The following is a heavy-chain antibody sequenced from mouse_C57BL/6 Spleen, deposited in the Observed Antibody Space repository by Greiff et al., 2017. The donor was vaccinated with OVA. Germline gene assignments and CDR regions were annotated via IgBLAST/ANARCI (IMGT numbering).Heavy chain of an antibody. CDR2: INPNNGGT. J-gene: IGHJ2*01. D-gene: IGHD3-2*02. CDR1: GYTFTDYY. V-gene: IGHV1-26*01. Sequence: VQLQQFGPELVKPGASVKISCKASGYTFTDYYMNWVQQSHGKSLEWIGDINPNNGGTGYNQKFKGKATLTVDKSSSTAYMELRSLTSEDSAVYYCARQLRLFDYWGQGTTLTVSS. CDR3: ARQLRLFDY.